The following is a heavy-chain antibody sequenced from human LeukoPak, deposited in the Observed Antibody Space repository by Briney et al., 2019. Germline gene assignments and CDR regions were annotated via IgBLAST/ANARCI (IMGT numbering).Heavy chain of an antibody. D-gene: IGHD2-15*01. J-gene: IGHJ4*02. CDR3: ARDRRYCSGGNCYLHYFDS. Sequence: SETLSLTCTVSGGSTNDYYWSWIRRSPGQGLELIGYIHYTGTTNYSPSFKGRVTISVDTSKNQFSLKSNSVSAADTAVYYCARDRRYCSGGNCYLHYFDSWGQGTLVTVSS. CDR1: GGSTNDYY. CDR2: IHYTGTT. V-gene: IGHV4-59*01.